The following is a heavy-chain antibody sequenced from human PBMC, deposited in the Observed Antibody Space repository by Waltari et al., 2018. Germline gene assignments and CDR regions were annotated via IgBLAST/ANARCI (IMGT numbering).Heavy chain of an antibody. D-gene: IGHD3-22*01. CDR2: ISSDGKYI. V-gene: IGHV3-21*06. CDR1: GFLFINYN. J-gene: IGHJ4*02. CDR3: AREYYYDGSTYDH. Sequence: VHLVESGGGLVKSGGSLRLSCPASGFLFINYNMDWVRQAPGKGLEWVSSISSDGKYIYYADSVEGRFTVSRDNAKSSLFVQMNSLRAEDTAVYYCAREYYYDGSTYDHWGQGTLVTVSS.